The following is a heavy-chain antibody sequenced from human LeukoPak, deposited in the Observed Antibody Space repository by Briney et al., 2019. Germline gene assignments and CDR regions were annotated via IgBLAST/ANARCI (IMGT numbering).Heavy chain of an antibody. CDR3: ARDHSDSSGWYAGDY. J-gene: IGHJ4*02. Sequence: GGSLRLSCAASGFTFSSNAMSWVRQAPGKGLEWVSSISSSSSYIYYADSVKGRFTISRDNAKNSLYLQMNSLRAEDTAVYYCARDHSDSSGWYAGDYWGQGTLVTVSS. D-gene: IGHD6-19*01. CDR2: ISSSSSYI. V-gene: IGHV3-21*01. CDR1: GFTFSSNA.